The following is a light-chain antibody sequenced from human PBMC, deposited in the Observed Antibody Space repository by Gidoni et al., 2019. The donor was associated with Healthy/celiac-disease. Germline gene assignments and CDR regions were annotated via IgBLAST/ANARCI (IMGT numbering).Light chain of an antibody. CDR3: GTWDSSLSAYV. Sequence: QSVLTQPPSVSAAPGQKVTISCSGSSSNIGNTYVSWYQQLPGTAPKLLIYYNNKRPSGIPDRFSGSKSGTSATLGITGLQTGDEADYYCGTWDSSLSAYVFGTGTKVTVL. J-gene: IGLJ1*01. V-gene: IGLV1-51*01. CDR1: SSNIGNTY. CDR2: YNN.